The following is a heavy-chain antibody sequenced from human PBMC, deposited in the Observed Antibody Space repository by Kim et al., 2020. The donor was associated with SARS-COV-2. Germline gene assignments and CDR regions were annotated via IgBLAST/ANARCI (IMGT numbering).Heavy chain of an antibody. CDR1: GGSISSSSYY. CDR2: IYYSGST. Sequence: SETLSLTCTVSGGSISSSSYYWGWIRQPPGKGLEWIGSIYYSGSTYYNPSLKSRVTISVDTSKNRFSLKLSSVTAADTAVYYCARVPPSSSWYYFDYWGQGTLVTVSS. D-gene: IGHD6-13*01. J-gene: IGHJ4*02. CDR3: ARVPPSSSWYYFDY. V-gene: IGHV4-39*07.